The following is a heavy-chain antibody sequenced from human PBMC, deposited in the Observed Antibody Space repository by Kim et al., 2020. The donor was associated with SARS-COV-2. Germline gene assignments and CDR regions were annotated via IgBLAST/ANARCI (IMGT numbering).Heavy chain of an antibody. CDR3: ARDLADTAMGVDY. J-gene: IGHJ4*02. V-gene: IGHV3-30*04. D-gene: IGHD5-18*01. Sequence: GGSLRLSCAASGFTFSSYAMHWVRQAPGKGLEWVAVISYDGSNKYYADSVKGRFTISRDNSKNTLYLQMNSLRAEDTAVYYCARDLADTAMGVDYWGQGT. CDR2: ISYDGSNK. CDR1: GFTFSSYA.